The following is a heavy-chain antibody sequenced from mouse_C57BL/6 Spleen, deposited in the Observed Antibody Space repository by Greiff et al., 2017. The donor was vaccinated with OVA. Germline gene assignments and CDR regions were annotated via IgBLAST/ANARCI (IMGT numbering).Heavy chain of an antibody. D-gene: IGHD1-1*01. CDR2: ISGGGGNT. CDR3: ARWVTTVVPFAY. V-gene: IGHV5-9*01. Sequence: EVQLVESGGGLVKPGGSLKLSCAASGFTFSSYTMSWVRQTPEKRLEWVATISGGGGNTYYPDSVKGRFTISRDNAKNTLYLQMSSLRSEDTALDYCARWVTTVVPFAYWGQGTLVTVSA. CDR1: GFTFSSYT. J-gene: IGHJ3*01.